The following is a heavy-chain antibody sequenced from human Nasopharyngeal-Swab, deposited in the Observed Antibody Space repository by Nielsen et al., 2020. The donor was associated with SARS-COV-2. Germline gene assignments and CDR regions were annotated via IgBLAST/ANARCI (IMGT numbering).Heavy chain of an antibody. CDR3: AREFTMVRGVLDY. CDR2: IYTSGST. V-gene: IGHV4-4*07. Sequence: GSLRLSCTVSGGSISSYYWSWIRQPAGKGLEWIGRIYTSGSTNYNPSPKSRVTMSVDTSKNQFSLKLSSVTAADTAVYYCAREFTMVRGVLDYWGQGTLVTVSS. D-gene: IGHD3-10*01. CDR1: GGSISSYY. J-gene: IGHJ4*02.